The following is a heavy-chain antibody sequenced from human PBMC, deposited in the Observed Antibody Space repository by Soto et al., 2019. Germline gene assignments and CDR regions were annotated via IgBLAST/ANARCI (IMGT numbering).Heavy chain of an antibody. V-gene: IGHV6-1*01. CDR1: EDSVSSNTAA. CDR3: ARGSSGYYYFDY. Sequence: PSQTVSLTCALSEDSVSSNTAAWNWIRQSPSRGLEWLGRTYYRSKWYNDYAVSVKSRITINPDTSKNQFSLQLNSVTPEDTAVYYCARGSSGYYYFDYWGQGTLVTVSS. D-gene: IGHD6-19*01. CDR2: TYYRSKWYN. J-gene: IGHJ4*02.